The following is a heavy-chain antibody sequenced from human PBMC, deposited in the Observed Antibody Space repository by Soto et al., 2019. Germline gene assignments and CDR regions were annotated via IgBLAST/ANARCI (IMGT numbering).Heavy chain of an antibody. D-gene: IGHD2-8*01. Sequence: QVQLQESGPGLVKPSGTLSLTCAVSSGSIDPTNWWCWVRQPPGKGLEWIGEIFHSGNTYYNPSLASLVPISADTFTNQFSLNPRCFSVTDTAVYYCARRTWGMDVWGQGTTVTVSS. CDR1: SGSIDPTNW. CDR3: ARRTWGMDV. J-gene: IGHJ6*01. V-gene: IGHV4-4*02. CDR2: IFHSGNT.